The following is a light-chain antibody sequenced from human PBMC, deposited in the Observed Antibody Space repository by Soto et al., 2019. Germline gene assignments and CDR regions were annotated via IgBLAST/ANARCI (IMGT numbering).Light chain of an antibody. CDR1: SGSVSTNNY. J-gene: IGLJ3*02. CDR3: LLYVGSGIHWV. Sequence: QTVVTQEPSFSVSPGGTITLTCGLSSGSVSTNNYPSWYQQTPGQAPRTLIYNTYTRSSGVPDRFSGSILGNQAALTITGSQADDECDYYCLLYVGSGIHWVFGGGTKLTVL. V-gene: IGLV8-61*01. CDR2: NTY.